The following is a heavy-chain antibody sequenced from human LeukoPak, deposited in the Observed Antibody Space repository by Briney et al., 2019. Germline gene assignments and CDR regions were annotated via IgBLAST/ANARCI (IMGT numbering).Heavy chain of an antibody. Sequence: GGSLRLPCAASGITFRTFALSWVCQAPGKGLECVSGVSYTLLSTYYAYSVKGRFTFSGDDSENILYLQMKGLRAEDTAVYFCAKAFREFGTSSSYSSFDSWGQGTMVTVSS. CDR1: GITFRTFA. V-gene: IGHV3-23*05. CDR3: AKAFREFGTSSSYSSFDS. D-gene: IGHD5-18*01. CDR2: VSYTLLST. J-gene: IGHJ3*01.